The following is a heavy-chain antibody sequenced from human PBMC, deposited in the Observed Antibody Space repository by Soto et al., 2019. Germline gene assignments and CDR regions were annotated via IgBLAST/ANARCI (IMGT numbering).Heavy chain of an antibody. J-gene: IGHJ4*02. CDR2: ISAYNGNT. CDR3: ARDPPPPDY. CDR1: GYTFASYA. Sequence: ASGKVSCKASGYTFASYAISWMRQAPGQGLEWMGWISAYNGNTNYAQKLQGRVTMTTDTSTSTAYMELRSLRSDDTAVYYCARDPPPPDYWGQATLVTVSS. V-gene: IGHV1-18*01.